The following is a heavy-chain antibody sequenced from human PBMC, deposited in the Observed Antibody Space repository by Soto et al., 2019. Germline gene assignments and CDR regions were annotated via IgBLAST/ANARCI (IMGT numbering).Heavy chain of an antibody. J-gene: IGHJ3*02. CDR3: AKARRLLKRGGDFDS. CDR1: GFTFSSSA. CDR2: FDTSAHNT. Sequence: EEQLLESGGGLVQPGGSLGISCVASGFTFSSSAMNWVRQAPGKGLEWVSTFDTSAHNTYYADSVRRRSSISRDNSKNTLYLQMNSLRVDDTAVYYCAKARRLLKRGGDFDSWGQGTMVTVSS. V-gene: IGHV3-23*01. D-gene: IGHD2-15*01.